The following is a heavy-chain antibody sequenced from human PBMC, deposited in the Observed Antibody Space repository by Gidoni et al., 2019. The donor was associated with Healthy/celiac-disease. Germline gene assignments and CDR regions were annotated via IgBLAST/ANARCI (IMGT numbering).Heavy chain of an antibody. CDR2: INHSGST. CDR3: ARGKKHYDRVWYFDL. J-gene: IGHJ2*01. D-gene: IGHD3-22*01. V-gene: IGHV4-34*01. Sequence: QVQLQQWGAGLLKPSETLSLTFAVYGGSFSGYYWSWIRQPPGKGLEWIGEINHSGSTNYNPSLKSRVTISVDTSKNQFSLKLSSVTAADTAVYYCARGKKHYDRVWYFDLWGRGTLVTVSS. CDR1: GGSFSGYY.